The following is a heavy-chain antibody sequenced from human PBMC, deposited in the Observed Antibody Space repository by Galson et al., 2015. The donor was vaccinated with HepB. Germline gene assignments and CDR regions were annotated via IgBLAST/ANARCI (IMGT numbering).Heavy chain of an antibody. CDR1: GGSISSYY. D-gene: IGHD4/OR15-4a*01. Sequence: LSLTCTVSGGSISSYYWSWIRQPPGKGLEWIGNIDYSGNTNYNPSLKNRVTISVDTSKNQFSLKLSSVTAADTAVYYCTSSPNVDYFDYWGQGTLVTVSS. J-gene: IGHJ4*02. CDR3: TSSPNVDYFDY. CDR2: IDYSGNT. V-gene: IGHV4-59*08.